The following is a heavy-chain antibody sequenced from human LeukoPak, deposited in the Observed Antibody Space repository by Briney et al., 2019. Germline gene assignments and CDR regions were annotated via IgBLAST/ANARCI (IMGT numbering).Heavy chain of an antibody. D-gene: IGHD6-19*01. V-gene: IGHV3-23*01. J-gene: IGHJ5*02. Sequence: GGSLRLSCAASGFTFSSYAMGWVRQAPGKGLEWVSAISGSGGSTYYADSVKGRFTISRDNSKNTLYLQMNSLRAEDTAVYYCAKDLMAYSSGNNWFDPWGQGTLVTVSS. CDR1: GFTFSSYA. CDR3: AKDLMAYSSGNNWFDP. CDR2: ISGSGGST.